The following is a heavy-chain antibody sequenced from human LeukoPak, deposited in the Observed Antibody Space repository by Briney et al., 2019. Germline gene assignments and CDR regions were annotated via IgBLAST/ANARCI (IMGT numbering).Heavy chain of an antibody. Sequence: PGGSLRLSCAASGFTFSNAWMSWVRQAPGXXXXWVGRIKSKTDGGTTDYAAPVKGRFTISRDDSKNTLYLQMNSLKTEDTAVYYCTTDRSIVVVVAAHGFDPWGQGTLVTVSS. CDR2: IKSKTDGGTT. J-gene: IGHJ5*02. CDR3: TTDRSIVVVVAAHGFDP. V-gene: IGHV3-15*01. D-gene: IGHD2-15*01. CDR1: GFTFSNAW.